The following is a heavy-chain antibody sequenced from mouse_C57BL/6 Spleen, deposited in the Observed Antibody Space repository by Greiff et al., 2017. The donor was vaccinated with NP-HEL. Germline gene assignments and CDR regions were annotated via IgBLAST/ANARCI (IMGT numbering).Heavy chain of an antibody. J-gene: IGHJ1*03. CDR3: ARGGSYWYFDV. Sequence: QVQLQQSGAELVRPGTSVKVSCKASGYAFTNYLIERVKQRPGQGLEWIGVINPGSGGTNYNEKFKGKATLTADKSSSTAYMQLSSLTSEDSAVYFCARGGSYWYFDVWGTGTTVTVSS. V-gene: IGHV1-54*01. CDR1: GYAFTNYL. D-gene: IGHD1-1*01. CDR2: INPGSGGT.